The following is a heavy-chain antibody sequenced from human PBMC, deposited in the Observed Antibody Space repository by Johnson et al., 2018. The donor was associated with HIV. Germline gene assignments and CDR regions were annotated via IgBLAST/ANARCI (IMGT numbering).Heavy chain of an antibody. CDR2: ISGSGGST. CDR3: TGSSSDAFDI. V-gene: IGHV3-NL1*01. J-gene: IGHJ3*02. CDR1: GFTFSSYG. Sequence: QVQLVESGGGVVQPGGSLRLSCAASGFTFSSYGMHWVRQAPGKGLEWVSAISGSGGSTYYADSVKGRFTISRDNSKNTLYLQMNSLKTEDTAVYYCTGSSSDAFDIWGQGTMVTVSS. D-gene: IGHD6-13*01.